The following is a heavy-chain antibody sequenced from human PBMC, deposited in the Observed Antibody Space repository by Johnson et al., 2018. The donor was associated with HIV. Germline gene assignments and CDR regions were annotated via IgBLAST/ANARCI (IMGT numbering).Heavy chain of an antibody. Sequence: QVQLVESGGGVVQPGRSLRLSCTASGFTFSSYALHWVRQAPGKGLEWVAVLSYDGSNKFYADSVKGRFTISRDNSRNRLYIQMNSLRVEDTGVYYCARGVKQQLNVVDAFDIWGQGTKVTVSS. CDR2: LSYDGSNK. CDR3: ARGVKQQLNVVDAFDI. CDR1: GFTFSSYA. D-gene: IGHD6-13*01. J-gene: IGHJ3*02. V-gene: IGHV3-30-3*01.